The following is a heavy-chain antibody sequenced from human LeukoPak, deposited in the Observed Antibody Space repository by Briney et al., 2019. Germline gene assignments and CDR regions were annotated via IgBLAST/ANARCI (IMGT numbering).Heavy chain of an antibody. D-gene: IGHD6-6*01. CDR3: ARDRYSSSTFFDY. Sequence: GSLRLSCAASGFTFSDYYMSWIRQAPGKRLEWVSYISSSGSTIYYADSVKGRFTISRDNAKNSLYLQMNSLRAEDTAVYYCARDRYSSSTFFDYWGQGTLVTVSS. V-gene: IGHV3-11*01. CDR1: GFTFSDYY. CDR2: ISSSGSTI. J-gene: IGHJ4*02.